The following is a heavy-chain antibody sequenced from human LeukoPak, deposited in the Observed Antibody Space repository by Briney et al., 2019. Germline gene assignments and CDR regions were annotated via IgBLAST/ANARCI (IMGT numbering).Heavy chain of an antibody. Sequence: GASVKVSCTASGYTFTSYAMNWVRQAPGQGLEWMGWINTNTGNPTYAQGFTGRFVLSLDTSVSTAYLQISSLKAEDTAVYYCARGGEVVTAFRAFDIWGQGTMVTVSS. CDR2: INTNTGNP. D-gene: IGHD2-21*02. CDR1: GYTFTSYA. J-gene: IGHJ3*02. V-gene: IGHV7-4-1*02. CDR3: ARGGEVVTAFRAFDI.